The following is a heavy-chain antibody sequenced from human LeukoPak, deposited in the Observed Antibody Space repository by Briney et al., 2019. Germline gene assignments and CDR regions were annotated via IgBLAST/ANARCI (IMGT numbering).Heavy chain of an antibody. Sequence: GGSLRLSCAASGFTFSSYSMHRVRQAPGKGLEWVSYISISTTTIYYADSVKGRFTVSRDDAKNSLYLQMNSLRAEDTAVYYCARDNGGNEDYWGQGTLVTVSS. CDR2: ISISTTTI. J-gene: IGHJ4*02. V-gene: IGHV3-48*04. D-gene: IGHD4-23*01. CDR3: ARDNGGNEDY. CDR1: GFTFSSYS.